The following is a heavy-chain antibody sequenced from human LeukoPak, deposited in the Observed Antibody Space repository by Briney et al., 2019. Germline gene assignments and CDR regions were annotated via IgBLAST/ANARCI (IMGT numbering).Heavy chain of an antibody. D-gene: IGHD3-10*01. V-gene: IGHV4-59*08. CDR1: GGSISSYY. CDR3: ASLGRGLGDY. CDR2: IYYSGST. J-gene: IGHJ4*02. Sequence: PSETLSLTCTVSGGSISSYYWSWIRQPPGRGLEWIGYIYYSGSTNYNPSLKSRVTISVDTSKNQFSLKLSSVTAADTAVYYCASLGRGLGDYWGQGTLVTVSS.